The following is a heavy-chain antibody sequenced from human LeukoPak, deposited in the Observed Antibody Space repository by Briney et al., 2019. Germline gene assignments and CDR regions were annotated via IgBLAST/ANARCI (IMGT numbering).Heavy chain of an antibody. CDR2: ISGTAIST. J-gene: IGHJ4*02. CDR1: GFTFSSYA. CDR3: AKPFRGLVTATYFDY. V-gene: IGHV3-23*01. D-gene: IGHD2-21*02. Sequence: GGSLRLSCAASGFTFSSYAMNWVRQAPGKGLEWVSAISGTAISTHYADSVKGRFTISRGNSKNTLFLQMNSLRPEDTAVYYCAKPFRGLVTATYFDYWGQGTLVTVSS.